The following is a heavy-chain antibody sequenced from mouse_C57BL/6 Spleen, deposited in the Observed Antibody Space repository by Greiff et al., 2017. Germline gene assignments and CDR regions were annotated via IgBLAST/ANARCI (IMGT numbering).Heavy chain of an antibody. J-gene: IGHJ4*01. CDR3: ARRAYGRGYYAMDY. CDR1: GYTFTSYW. D-gene: IGHD1-1*01. CDR2: IDPSDSET. V-gene: IGHV1-52*01. Sequence: VKLQQPGAELVRPGSSVKLSCKASGYTFTSYWMHWVKQRPIQGLEWIGNIDPSDSETHYNQKFKDKATLTVDKSSSTAYMQLSSLTSEDSAVYYCARRAYGRGYYAMDYWGQGTSVTVSS.